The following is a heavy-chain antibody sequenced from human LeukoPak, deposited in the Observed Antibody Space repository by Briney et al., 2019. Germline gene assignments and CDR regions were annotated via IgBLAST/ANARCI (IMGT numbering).Heavy chain of an antibody. D-gene: IGHD3-10*01. V-gene: IGHV4-39*01. Sequence: SETLSLTCSVSGGSISSSSYHWGWIRQSPGKGLEWIGSIYYSGSAYYNPSLKSRLTISVDTSKNQFSLRLSSVTAADTAVYYCARCISMVRGVIRPPDYWGQGTLVTVSS. CDR2: IYYSGSA. CDR1: GGSISSSSYH. J-gene: IGHJ4*02. CDR3: ARCISMVRGVIRPPDY.